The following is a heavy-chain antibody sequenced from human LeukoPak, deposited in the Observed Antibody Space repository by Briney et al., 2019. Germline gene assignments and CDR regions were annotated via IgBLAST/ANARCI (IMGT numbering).Heavy chain of an antibody. CDR2: IRSRGDGGTT. Sequence: GGSLRLSCAVSGLTLSNVWMNWVRQAPGKGLEWVGRIRSRGDGGTTDFAAPVKGRFTISRDDSKNTLYLQMNSLTSEDTAVYYCTQGSGQYFDYWGQGTLITVSS. CDR1: GLTLSNVW. D-gene: IGHD2-15*01. J-gene: IGHJ4*02. V-gene: IGHV3-15*07. CDR3: TQGSGQYFDY.